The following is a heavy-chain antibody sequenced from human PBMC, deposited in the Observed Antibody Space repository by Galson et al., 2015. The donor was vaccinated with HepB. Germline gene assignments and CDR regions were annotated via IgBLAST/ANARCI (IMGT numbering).Heavy chain of an antibody. CDR1: GFTFSSYW. CDR2: IKQDGSEK. Sequence: SLRLSCAASGFTFSSYWMSWVRQAPGKGLEWVANIKQDGSEKYYVDSVKGRFTISRDNAKNSLYLQMNSLRAEDTAVYYCARSTNLGYYDYVWGSYRLYYFDYWGQGTLVTVSS. CDR3: ARSTNLGYYDYVWGSYRLYYFDY. J-gene: IGHJ4*02. D-gene: IGHD3-16*02. V-gene: IGHV3-7*03.